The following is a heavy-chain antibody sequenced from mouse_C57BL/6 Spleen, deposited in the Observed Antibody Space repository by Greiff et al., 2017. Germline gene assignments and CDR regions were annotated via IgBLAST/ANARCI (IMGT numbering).Heavy chain of an antibody. CDR1: GFTFSSYA. J-gene: IGHJ3*01. Sequence: EVQLQESGEGLVKPGGSLKLSCAASGFTFSSYAMSWVRQTPEKRLEWVAYISSGGDYIYYAYTVKGRFTISRDNARNTLYLQMSRLKSEDTAMYYCTGGYYDGYWLAYWGQGTLVTVSA. V-gene: IGHV5-9-1*02. CDR2: ISSGGDYI. D-gene: IGHD2-3*01. CDR3: TGGYYDGYWLAY.